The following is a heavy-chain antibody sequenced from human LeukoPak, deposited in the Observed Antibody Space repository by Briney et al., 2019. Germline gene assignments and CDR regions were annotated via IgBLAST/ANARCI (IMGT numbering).Heavy chain of an antibody. CDR2: INPNSGGT. CDR3: ARTTHYGDYVSNWFDP. J-gene: IGHJ5*02. V-gene: IGHV1-2*02. Sequence: ASVKVSCKASGYTFTGYYMHWVRQAPGQGLEWMGWINPNSGGTNYAQKFQGRVTMTRDTSISTAYMELSRLRSDDTAMYYCARTTHYGDYVSNWFDPWGQGTLVTVSS. CDR1: GYTFTGYY. D-gene: IGHD4-17*01.